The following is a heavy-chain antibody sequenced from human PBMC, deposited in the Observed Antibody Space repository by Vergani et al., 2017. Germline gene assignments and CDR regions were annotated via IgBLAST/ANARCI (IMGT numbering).Heavy chain of an antibody. D-gene: IGHD3-22*01. Sequence: EVPLVQSGAEVKKPGESLKISCQISGYSFTNYWIGWVRQMPGKCLEWMGIIHPADSDTRYSPSFQGQVTISVDKSISTAYLQRSSLRASDSAMYYCARLYGRDSSGSKYFDYWGEGALVTDSS. CDR3: ARLYGRDSSGSKYFDY. J-gene: IGHJ4*02. V-gene: IGHV5-51*01. CDR1: GYSFTNYW. CDR2: IHPADSDT.